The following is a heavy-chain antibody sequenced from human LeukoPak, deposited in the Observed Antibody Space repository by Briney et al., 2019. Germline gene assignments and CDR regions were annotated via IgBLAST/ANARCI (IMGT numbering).Heavy chain of an antibody. CDR2: IWYDGGNK. J-gene: IGHJ4*02. V-gene: IGHV3-33*01. Sequence: GRSLRLSCAASGFTFSSYGMHWVRQAPGKGLEWVAVIWYDGGNKYYADSVKGRFTISRDNSKNTLYLQMNSLRAEDTAVYYCARDSSGWYLIDYWGQGTLVTVSS. D-gene: IGHD6-19*01. CDR1: GFTFSSYG. CDR3: ARDSSGWYLIDY.